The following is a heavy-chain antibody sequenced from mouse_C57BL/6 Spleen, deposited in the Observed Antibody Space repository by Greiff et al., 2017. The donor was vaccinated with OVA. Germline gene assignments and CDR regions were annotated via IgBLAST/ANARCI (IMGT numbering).Heavy chain of an antibody. CDR3: TRKPPWYSWFAY. J-gene: IGHJ3*01. CDR2: IDPETGGT. CDR1: GYTFTDYE. D-gene: IGHD1-1*02. V-gene: IGHV1-15*01. Sequence: VQRVESGAELVRPGASVTLSCKASGYTFTDYEMHWVKQTPVHGLEWIGAIDPETGGTAYNQKFKGKAILTADKSSSTAYMELRSLTSEDSAVYYCTRKPPWYSWFAYWGQGTLVTVSA.